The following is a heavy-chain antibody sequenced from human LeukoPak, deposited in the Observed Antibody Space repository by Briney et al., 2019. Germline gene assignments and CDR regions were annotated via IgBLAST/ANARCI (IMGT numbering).Heavy chain of an antibody. CDR2: INHSGST. V-gene: IGHV4-34*01. D-gene: IGHD6-13*01. CDR3: ARGSRIAAYVNWFDP. J-gene: IGHJ5*02. CDR1: GGSFSGYY. Sequence: PSETLSLTCAVYGGSFSGYYWSWIRQPPGEGLEWIGEINHSGSTNYNPSLKSRVTISVDTSKNQFSLKLSSVTAADTAVYYCARGSRIAAYVNWFDPWGQGTLVTVSS.